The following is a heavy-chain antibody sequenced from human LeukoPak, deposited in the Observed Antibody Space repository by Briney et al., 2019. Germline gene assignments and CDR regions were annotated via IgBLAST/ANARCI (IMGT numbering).Heavy chain of an antibody. V-gene: IGHV3-7*01. J-gene: IGHJ6*02. Sequence: PGGSLRLSCAASGFTFSSYWMSWVRQAPGKGLEWVANIKQDGSEKYYVDSVKGRFTISRDNAKNSLYLQMNSLRAEDTAVYYCARDPVSGYGGFDYGMDVWGQGTTVTVSS. CDR2: IKQDGSEK. D-gene: IGHD5-12*01. CDR1: GFTFSSYW. CDR3: ARDPVSGYGGFDYGMDV.